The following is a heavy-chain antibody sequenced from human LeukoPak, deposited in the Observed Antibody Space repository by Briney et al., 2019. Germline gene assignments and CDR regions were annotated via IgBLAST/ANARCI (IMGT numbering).Heavy chain of an antibody. CDR2: ISATGGST. D-gene: IGHD6-19*01. Sequence: GGSLRLSCAASGFTFSSYAMSWVRQAPGKGLEWVSTISATGGSTYYADSVKGRFTISRDNSKDTLYLQMNSLRAEDTAVYYCAKGGYSSGWRSYFDYWGQGTLVTVSS. CDR1: GFTFSSYA. V-gene: IGHV3-23*01. CDR3: AKGGYSSGWRSYFDY. J-gene: IGHJ4*02.